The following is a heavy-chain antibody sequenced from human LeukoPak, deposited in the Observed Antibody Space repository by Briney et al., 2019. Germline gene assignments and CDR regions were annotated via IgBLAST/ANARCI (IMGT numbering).Heavy chain of an antibody. CDR2: IKTSGSIM. Sequence: GGSLRLSCAASGFTFSSYNMNWVRQAPGKGREWISNIKTSGSIMFYADSVKGRFTISRDNAENSLYLQMNSLRDEDTAVYYCARDAYWASDYWGQGTLVTVSS. D-gene: IGHD3-16*01. J-gene: IGHJ4*02. V-gene: IGHV3-48*02. CDR1: GFTFSSYN. CDR3: ARDAYWASDY.